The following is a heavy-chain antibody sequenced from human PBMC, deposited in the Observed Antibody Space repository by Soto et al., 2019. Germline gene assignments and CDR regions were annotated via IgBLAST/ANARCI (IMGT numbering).Heavy chain of an antibody. Sequence: GGSLRLSCAASGFTFSDYYMSWIRQAPGKGLEWVSYISSSSSYTNYADSVKGRFTISRGNAKNSLYLQMNSLRAEDTAVYYCARDKAAAAKGVHFDYWGQGSLVTISS. J-gene: IGHJ4*02. CDR1: GFTFSDYY. D-gene: IGHD6-13*01. V-gene: IGHV3-11*06. CDR2: ISSSSSYT. CDR3: ARDKAAAAKGVHFDY.